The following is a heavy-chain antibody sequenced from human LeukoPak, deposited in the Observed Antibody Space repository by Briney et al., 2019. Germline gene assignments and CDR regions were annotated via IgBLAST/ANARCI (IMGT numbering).Heavy chain of an antibody. D-gene: IGHD1-1*01. J-gene: IGHJ4*02. Sequence: PSETLSLTCAVYGGSFSGYYWSWIRQPPGKGLEWIGEINHSGSTNYNPSLKSRVTISVDTSKNQFSLKLSSVIAADTAVYYCARIGNYYFDYWGQGTLVTVSS. CDR2: INHSGST. V-gene: IGHV4-34*01. CDR3: ARIGNYYFDY. CDR1: GGSFSGYY.